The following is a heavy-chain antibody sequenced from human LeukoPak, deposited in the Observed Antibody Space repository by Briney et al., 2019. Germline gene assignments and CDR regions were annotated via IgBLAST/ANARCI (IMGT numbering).Heavy chain of an antibody. V-gene: IGHV3-9*01. CDR3: AKDSYGDYSYYFDY. Sequence: PGGSLRLSCAASGFTFDDYAMHWVRQAPGKGLEWVSGISWNSGSIGYADSVKGRFTISRDNAKNSLYLQMNSLRAEDTVLYYCAKDSYGDYSYYFDYWGQGTLVTVSS. CDR2: ISWNSGSI. J-gene: IGHJ4*02. D-gene: IGHD4-17*01. CDR1: GFTFDDYA.